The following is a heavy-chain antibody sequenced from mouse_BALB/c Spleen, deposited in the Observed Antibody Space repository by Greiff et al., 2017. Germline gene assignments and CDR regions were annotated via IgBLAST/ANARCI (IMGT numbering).Heavy chain of an antibody. V-gene: IGHV1-87*01. CDR1: GYTFTSYW. CDR2: IYPGDGDT. J-gene: IGHJ1*01. CDR3: ARGLPHWYFDV. Sequence: VQLQQSGAELARPGASVKLSCKASGYTFTSYWMQWVKQRPGQGLEWIGAIYPGDGDTRYTQKFKGKATLTADKSSSTAYMQLSSLASEDSAVYYCARGLPHWYFDVWGAGTTVTVSS. D-gene: IGHD2-4*01.